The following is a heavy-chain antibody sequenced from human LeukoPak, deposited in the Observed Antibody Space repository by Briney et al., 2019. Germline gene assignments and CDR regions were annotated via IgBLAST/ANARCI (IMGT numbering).Heavy chain of an antibody. J-gene: IGHJ6*04. CDR3: ASYYGDYPSYYYGMDV. CDR1: GGTFSSYA. V-gene: IGHV1-69*06. Sequence: GASVKVSCKASGGTFSSYAISWVQQAPGQGLEWMGGIIPIFGTANYAQKFQGRVTIAADKSTSTAYMELSSLRSEDTAVYYCASYYGDYPSYYYGMDVWGKGTTVTVSS. D-gene: IGHD4-17*01. CDR2: IIPIFGTA.